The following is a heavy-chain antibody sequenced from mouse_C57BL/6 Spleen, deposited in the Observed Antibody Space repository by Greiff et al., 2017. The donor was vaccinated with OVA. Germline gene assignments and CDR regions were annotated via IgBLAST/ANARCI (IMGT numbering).Heavy chain of an antibody. CDR1: GYAFSSYW. V-gene: IGHV1-80*01. Sequence: VQLQQSGAELVKPGASVKISCKASGYAFSSYWMNWVKQRPGKGLEWIGQIYPGDGDTNYNGKFKGKATLTADKSSSTAYMQLSSLTSEDSAVYFCARRGLYSNYVGYFDVWGTGTTVTVSS. CDR3: ARRGLYSNYVGYFDV. J-gene: IGHJ1*03. CDR2: IYPGDGDT. D-gene: IGHD2-5*01.